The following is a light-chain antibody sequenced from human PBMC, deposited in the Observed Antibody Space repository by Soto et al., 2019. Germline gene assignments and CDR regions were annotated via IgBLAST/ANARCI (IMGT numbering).Light chain of an antibody. Sequence: DIVMTQSPDSLAVSLGERATMHCKSSQTVFYGINKKNYLAWYQHKPGQPPKLLIYWASTRESGVTDRFSGSGSGTDFTLTINSLQAEDVAVYYCQQSYSPPLTFGGGTKVEIK. V-gene: IGKV4-1*01. CDR3: QQSYSPPLT. CDR1: QTVFYGINKKNY. CDR2: WAS. J-gene: IGKJ4*01.